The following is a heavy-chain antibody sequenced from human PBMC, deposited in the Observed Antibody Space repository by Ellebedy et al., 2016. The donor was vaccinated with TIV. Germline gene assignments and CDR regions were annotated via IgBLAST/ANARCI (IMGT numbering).Heavy chain of an antibody. J-gene: IGHJ4*02. Sequence: GESLKISCAASGFTFSSYAMHWVRQAPGKGLEWVAVISYDGSNKYYADSVKGRFTISRDNSKNTLYLQMNSLRAEDTAVYYCAREKFEAYSGEYYFDYWGQGTLVTVSS. CDR2: ISYDGSNK. D-gene: IGHD3-16*01. CDR3: AREKFEAYSGEYYFDY. V-gene: IGHV3-30*01. CDR1: GFTFSSYA.